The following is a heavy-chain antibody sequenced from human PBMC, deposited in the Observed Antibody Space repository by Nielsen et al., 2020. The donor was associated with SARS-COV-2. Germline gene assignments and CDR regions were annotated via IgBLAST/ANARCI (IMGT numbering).Heavy chain of an antibody. CDR1: GFTFSSYA. CDR2: ISGSGGST. V-gene: IGHV3-23*01. Sequence: GGSLRLSCAASGFTFSSYAMSWVRQAPGKGLEWVSAISGSGGSTYYADSVKGRFTISRDNSKNTLYLQMNSLRAEDTAVYYCARDYYDSSGYYYYYYYYYMDVWGKGTTVTVSS. CDR3: ARDYYDSSGYYYYYYYYYMDV. D-gene: IGHD3-22*01. J-gene: IGHJ6*03.